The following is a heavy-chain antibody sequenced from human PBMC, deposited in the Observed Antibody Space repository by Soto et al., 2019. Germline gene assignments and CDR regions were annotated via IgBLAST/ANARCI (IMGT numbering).Heavy chain of an antibody. D-gene: IGHD3-22*01. Sequence: SVKVSCKASGFTFTSSAMQWVRQARGQRLEWIGWIVVGSGNTNYAQKFQERVTITRDMSTSTAYMELSSLRSEDTAVYYCAADLGTYYYDSSGYSHDDAFDIWGKGTMVTV. CDR1: GFTFTSSA. J-gene: IGHJ3*02. CDR3: AADLGTYYYDSSGYSHDDAFDI. CDR2: IVVGSGNT. V-gene: IGHV1-58*02.